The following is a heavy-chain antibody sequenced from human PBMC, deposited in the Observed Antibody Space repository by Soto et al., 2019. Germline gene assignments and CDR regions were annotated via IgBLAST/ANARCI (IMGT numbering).Heavy chain of an antibody. CDR1: GVSVSSGSFY. V-gene: IGHV4-61*01. J-gene: IGHJ4*02. CDR3: ARGATVTQYDY. D-gene: IGHD4-17*01. Sequence: XGTLSLTFTVSGVSVSSGSFYWAWIRQPPGKGLEWIGFGSYSGTTNYKPSLKSRVTISVDTSRSQISLKVSSLTAADTAVYYCARGATVTQYDYWGQGTLVTVSS. CDR2: GSYSGTT.